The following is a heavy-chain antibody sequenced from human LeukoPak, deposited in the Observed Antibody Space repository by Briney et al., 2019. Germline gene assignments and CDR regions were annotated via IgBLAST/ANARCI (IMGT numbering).Heavy chain of an antibody. J-gene: IGHJ5*02. Sequence: PGGSLRLSCEASGFTFSGYGMHWVRQSPGKGLEWVAVISYDGNDKAFADSVKGRFIISRDNPKNTLFLQMNSLRPEDTGLYYCARDRHSYGFTLPAWGQETPVIVSS. CDR3: ARDRHSYGFTLPA. V-gene: IGHV3-30*03. CDR2: ISYDGNDK. CDR1: GFTFSGYG. D-gene: IGHD5-18*01.